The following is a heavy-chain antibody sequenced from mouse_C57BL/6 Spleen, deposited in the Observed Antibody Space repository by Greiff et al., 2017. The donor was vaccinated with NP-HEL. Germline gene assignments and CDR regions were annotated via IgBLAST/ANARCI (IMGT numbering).Heavy chain of an antibody. D-gene: IGHD2-4*01. CDR2: IYPGDGDT. CDR3: ARPGYDYDLFAY. V-gene: IGHV1-80*01. J-gene: IGHJ3*01. Sequence: VKLMESGAELVKPGASVKISCKASGYAFSSYWMNWVKQRPGKGLEWIGQIYPGDGDTNYNGKFKGKATLTADKSSSTAYMQLSSLTSEDSAVYFCARPGYDYDLFAYWGQGTLVTVSA. CDR1: GYAFSSYW.